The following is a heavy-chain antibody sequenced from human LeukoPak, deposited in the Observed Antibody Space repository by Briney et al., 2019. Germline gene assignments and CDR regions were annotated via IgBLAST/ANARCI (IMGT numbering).Heavy chain of an antibody. D-gene: IGHD5-18*01. CDR2: INAGNGNT. V-gene: IGHV1-3*01. CDR1: GYTFTSYA. J-gene: IGHJ4*02. Sequence: GASVKVSCKASGYTFTSYAMHWVRQAPGQRLEWMGWINAGNGNTKYSQKFQGRVTITRDTSASTAYMELSGLRSEDTAVYYCARDLWGYSYGLTFWGQGTLVTVSS. CDR3: ARDLWGYSYGLTF.